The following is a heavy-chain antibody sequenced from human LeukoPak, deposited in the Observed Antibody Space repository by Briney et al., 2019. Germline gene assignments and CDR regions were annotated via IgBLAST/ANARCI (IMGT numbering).Heavy chain of an antibody. V-gene: IGHV4-30-2*01. Sequence: SETLSLTCAVSGGSISSGGYSWSWIRQPPGKGLEWIGYIYHSGSTYYNPSLKSRVTISVDRSRNQFSLKLSSVTAADTAVYYCARHTTDDYGDYFAFDIWGQGTMVTVSS. CDR2: IYHSGST. CDR3: ARHTTDDYGDYFAFDI. CDR1: GGSISSGGYS. D-gene: IGHD4-17*01. J-gene: IGHJ3*02.